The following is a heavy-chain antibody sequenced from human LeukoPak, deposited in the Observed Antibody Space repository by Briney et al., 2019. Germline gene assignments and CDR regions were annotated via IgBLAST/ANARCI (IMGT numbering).Heavy chain of an antibody. CDR3: AKDPYSASYCGGDCLPYYFDY. CDR2: ISGSGGST. D-gene: IGHD2-21*02. CDR1: GFTFSSYG. V-gene: IGHV3-23*01. Sequence: PGGSLRLSCAASGFTFSSYGMSWVHQAPGKGLEWVSAISGSGGSTYYADSVKGRFTISRDNSKNTLYLQMNSLRAEDTAVYYCAKDPYSASYCGGDCLPYYFDYWGQGTLVTVSS. J-gene: IGHJ4*02.